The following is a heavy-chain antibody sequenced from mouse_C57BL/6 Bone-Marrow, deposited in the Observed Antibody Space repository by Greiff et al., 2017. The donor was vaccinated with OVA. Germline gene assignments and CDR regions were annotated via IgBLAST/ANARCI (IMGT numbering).Heavy chain of an antibody. D-gene: IGHD1-1*01. J-gene: IGHJ2*01. CDR2: IYPGSGST. Sequence: QVQLQQPGAELVKPGASVKMSCKASGYTFTSYWITWVKQRPGQGLEWIGDIYPGSGSTNYTEKFKSKATLTVDTSSSTAYLQLSSLTSEDYAVNDCARSVRYYGSSDYWGQGTTLTVSS. CDR3: ARSVRYYGSSDY. V-gene: IGHV1-55*01. CDR1: GYTFTSYW.